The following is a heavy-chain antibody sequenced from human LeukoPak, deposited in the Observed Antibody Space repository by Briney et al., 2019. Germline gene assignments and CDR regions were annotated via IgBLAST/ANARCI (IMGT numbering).Heavy chain of an antibody. J-gene: IGHJ4*02. D-gene: IGHD1-26*01. CDR2: INAGNGNT. V-gene: IGHV1-3*01. CDR1: GYTFTTYA. CDR3: ARGIHSGSYYFGEYYFDY. Sequence: ASVKVSCKASGYTFTTYAMHWVRQAPGQRLEWMGWINAGNGNTKYSQKFQARVTITRDTSASTAYMELSSLRSEDTAVYYCARGIHSGSYYFGEYYFDYWGQGTLVTVSS.